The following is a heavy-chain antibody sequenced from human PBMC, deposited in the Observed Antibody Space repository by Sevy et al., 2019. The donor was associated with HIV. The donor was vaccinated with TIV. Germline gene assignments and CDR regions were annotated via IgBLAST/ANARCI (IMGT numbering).Heavy chain of an antibody. CDR1: GFTFSHYD. V-gene: IGHV3-30-3*01. CDR2: ISHDGNYK. CDR3: SRLFSCGGDCYYLDY. J-gene: IGHJ4*02. Sequence: GGSLRLSCAASGFTFSHYDMHWVRQAPGKGLEWVAVISHDGNYKNYADSVRDRLTISRDNFKNTLYLQMNSLRVEDTARYFCSRLFSCGGDCYYLDYWGQGALVTVSS. D-gene: IGHD2-21*02.